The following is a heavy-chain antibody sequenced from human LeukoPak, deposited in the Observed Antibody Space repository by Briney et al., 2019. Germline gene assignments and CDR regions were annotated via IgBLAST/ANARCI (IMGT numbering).Heavy chain of an antibody. CDR3: ASGRTDIVVVPATLRNYFFDY. Sequence: SVKVSCKASGGTFSSYAISWVRQAPGQGLEWMGGIIPIFGTANYAQKFQGRVTITADKSTSTAYMELSSLRSEDTAVYYCASGRTDIVVVPATLRNYFFDYWGQGTLVTVSS. CDR1: GGTFSSYA. J-gene: IGHJ4*02. V-gene: IGHV1-69*06. D-gene: IGHD2-2*01. CDR2: IIPIFGTA.